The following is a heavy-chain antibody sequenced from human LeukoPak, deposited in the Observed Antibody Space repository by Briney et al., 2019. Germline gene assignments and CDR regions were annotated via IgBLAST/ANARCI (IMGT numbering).Heavy chain of an antibody. CDR2: ISSSSTTI. D-gene: IGHD6-13*01. J-gene: IGHJ4*02. CDR1: GFSFSRYT. CDR3: ALIAVDWQQPFDY. Sequence: GGSLRLSCAASGFSFSRYTMSWVRQAPRRGLEWISYISSSSTTIKYADSVKGRFIISRDNAKNSVYLQMNSLRAEDTAVYYCALIAVDWQQPFDYWGQGTLVTVSS. V-gene: IGHV3-48*01.